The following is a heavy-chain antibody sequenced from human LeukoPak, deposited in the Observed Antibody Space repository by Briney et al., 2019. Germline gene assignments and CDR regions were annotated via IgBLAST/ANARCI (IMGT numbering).Heavy chain of an antibody. CDR2: INPNSGGT. V-gene: IGHV1-2*02. Sequence: ASVKVSRKASGYTFTGYYMHWVRQAPGQGLEWMGWINPNSGGTNYAQKFQGRVTMTRDTSISTAYMELSRLRSDDTAVYYCARKESGEYGMDVWGQGTTVTVSS. CDR1: GYTFTGYY. CDR3: ARKESGEYGMDV. J-gene: IGHJ6*02. D-gene: IGHD2-15*01.